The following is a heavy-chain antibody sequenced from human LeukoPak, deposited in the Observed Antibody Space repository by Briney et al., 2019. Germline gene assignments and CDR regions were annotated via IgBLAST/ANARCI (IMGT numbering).Heavy chain of an antibody. D-gene: IGHD6-19*01. CDR2: ISYDGSNK. CDR1: GFTFSDYY. Sequence: GGSLRLSCAASGFTFSDYYMSWVRQAPGKGLEWVAVISYDGSNKYYADSVKGRFTISRDNSKNTLYLQMNSLRAEDTAVYYCAKDGQGSGWYEGYFDYWGQGTLVTVSS. J-gene: IGHJ4*02. CDR3: AKDGQGSGWYEGYFDY. V-gene: IGHV3-30*18.